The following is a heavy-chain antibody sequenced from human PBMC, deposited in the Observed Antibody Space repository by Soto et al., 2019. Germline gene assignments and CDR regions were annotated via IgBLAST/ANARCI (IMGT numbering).Heavy chain of an antibody. CDR2: MWYDGHVE. J-gene: IGHJ3*02. V-gene: IGHV3-33*01. CDR1: GFSFRTSG. CDR3: ARGLPKVPGGAFDI. Sequence: QVHLVESGGGVVQPGRSLTLSCAASGFSFRTSGMHWVRQAPGKGLEWVTGMWYDGHVEGYLDSVKGRFTISRDNSNSLMSLQMSNLRVDDTAVYYCARGLPKVPGGAFDIWGHGTMVTVSS. D-gene: IGHD2-15*01.